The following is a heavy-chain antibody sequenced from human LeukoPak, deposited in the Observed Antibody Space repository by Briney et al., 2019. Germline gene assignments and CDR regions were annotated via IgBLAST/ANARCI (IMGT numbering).Heavy chain of an antibody. CDR1: GGSISSSSYY. D-gene: IGHD3-22*01. V-gene: IGHV4-39*07. CDR3: ARGNDYYDSSGFDY. CDR2: IYYSGST. J-gene: IGHJ4*02. Sequence: SETLSLTCTVSGGSISSSSYYWGWIRQPPGKGLEWIGSIYYSGSTYYNPSLKSRVTISVDTSKNQFSLKLSSVTAADTAVYYCARGNDYYDSSGFDYWGQGTLVTASS.